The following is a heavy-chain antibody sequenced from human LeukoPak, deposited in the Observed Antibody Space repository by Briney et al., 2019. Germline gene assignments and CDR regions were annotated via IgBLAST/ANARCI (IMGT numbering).Heavy chain of an antibody. D-gene: IGHD5-12*01. CDR2: ISYDGSNK. Sequence: GRSLRLSCAASGFTFSSYGMHWVRQAPGKGLEWVAVISYDGSNKYYADSVRGRFTISRDNSKNTLYLQMNSLRAEDTAVYYCAKDFSDIVATIGGCADYWGQGTLVTVSS. CDR3: AKDFSDIVATIGGCADY. CDR1: GFTFSSYG. J-gene: IGHJ4*02. V-gene: IGHV3-30*18.